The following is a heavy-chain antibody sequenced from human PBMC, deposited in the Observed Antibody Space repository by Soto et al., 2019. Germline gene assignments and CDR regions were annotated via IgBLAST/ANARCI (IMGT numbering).Heavy chain of an antibody. CDR1: GFTFSSYE. D-gene: IGHD3-10*01. V-gene: IGHV3-48*03. J-gene: IGHJ6*02. CDR2: ISSSGSTI. CDR3: AWGYCSGSGSYYRIVGMDG. Sequence: GGSLRLPCAASGFTFSSYEMNWVRQAPGKGLEWVSYISSSGSTIYYADSVKGRFTISRDNARNSLYLQMNSLRAEDTAVYYCAWGYCSGSGSYYRIVGMDGWGRGTTVAVSS.